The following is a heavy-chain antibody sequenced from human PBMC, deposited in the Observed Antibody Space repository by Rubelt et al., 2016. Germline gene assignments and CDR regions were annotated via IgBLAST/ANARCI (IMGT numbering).Heavy chain of an antibody. Sequence: QLQLQESGPGLVKPSETLSLTCTVSGGSISSSSYYWGWIRQPPGKGLEWIGSIYYSGSTNYNPSLKSRVTISVDTSKNQFSLKLSSVTAADTAVYYCARRGAIFGVVIYFDYWGQGTLVTVSS. V-gene: IGHV4-39*01. CDR3: ARRGAIFGVVIYFDY. J-gene: IGHJ4*02. D-gene: IGHD3-3*01. CDR2: IYYSGST. CDR1: GGSISSSSYY.